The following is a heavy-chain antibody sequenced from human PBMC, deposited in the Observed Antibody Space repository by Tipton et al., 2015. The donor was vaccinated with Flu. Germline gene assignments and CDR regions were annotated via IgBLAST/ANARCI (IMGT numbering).Heavy chain of an antibody. V-gene: IGHV4-59*08. J-gene: IGHJ4*02. D-gene: IGHD3-10*01. CDR2: TYFTGST. CDR1: GGSISSHY. Sequence: LVKPSETLSLTCTVSGGSISSHYWSWIRQPPGKGLEWIGYTYFTGSTKYSSSLKSRVTISVDTSKNQFSLKLSSVTAADTAVYYCARSYNSGAGSYYGYWGQGTLVTVSS. CDR3: ARSYNSGAGSYYGY.